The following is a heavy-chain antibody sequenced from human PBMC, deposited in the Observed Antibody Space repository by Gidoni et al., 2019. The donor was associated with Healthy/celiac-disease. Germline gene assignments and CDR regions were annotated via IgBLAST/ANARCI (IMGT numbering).Heavy chain of an antibody. CDR3: ARDIVVVPAAINPDYYYGMDV. J-gene: IGHJ6*02. Sequence: QVTLRESGPALVKPTQTLTLTCTFSGFSLSTSGMCLSWIRHPPGKALEWLALIDWDDDKYYSTSLKTRLTISKETSKNQVVLTMTNMDPVDTATYYCARDIVVVPAAINPDYYYGMDVWGQGTTVTVSS. D-gene: IGHD2-2*01. CDR1: GFSLSTSGMC. CDR2: IDWDDDK. V-gene: IGHV2-70*01.